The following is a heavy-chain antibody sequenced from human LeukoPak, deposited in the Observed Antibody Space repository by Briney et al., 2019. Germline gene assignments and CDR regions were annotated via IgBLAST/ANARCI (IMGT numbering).Heavy chain of an antibody. CDR3: TTDLMYPHSPLSS. V-gene: IGHV3-15*07. J-gene: IGHJ5*02. CDR2: IKSKTDGGTT. CDR1: GFTFSNAW. Sequence: PGGSLRLSCAASGFTFSNAWMNWVRQAPGKGLEWVGRIKSKTDGGTTDYAAPVKGRFTTSRDDSKNTLYLQMNSLKTEDTAVYYCTTDLMYPHSPLSSWGQGTLVTVSS. D-gene: IGHD2-2*01.